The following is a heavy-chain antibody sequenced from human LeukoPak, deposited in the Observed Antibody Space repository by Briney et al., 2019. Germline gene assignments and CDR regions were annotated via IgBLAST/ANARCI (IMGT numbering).Heavy chain of an antibody. CDR1: GFTFSSYG. Sequence: GGSLRLSCAASGFTFSSYGMHWVRQAPGKGLEWVSAISGSGGSTYYADSVKGRFTISRDNSKNTLYLQMNSLRAEDTAVYYCAKYSWAARPWRFDYWGQGTLVTVSS. V-gene: IGHV3-23*01. J-gene: IGHJ4*02. CDR2: ISGSGGST. CDR3: AKYSWAARPWRFDY. D-gene: IGHD6-6*01.